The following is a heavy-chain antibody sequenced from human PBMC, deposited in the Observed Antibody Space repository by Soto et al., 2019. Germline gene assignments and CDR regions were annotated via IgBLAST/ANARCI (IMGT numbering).Heavy chain of an antibody. CDR3: ARGVSGGYDFEYYYYYMDV. D-gene: IGHD5-12*01. Sequence: GASVKVSCKASGYTFTSYGISWVRQAPGQGLEWMGWISAYNGNTNYAQKLQGRVTMTTDTSTSTAYMELRSLRSDDTAVYYCARGVSGGYDFEYYYYYMDVWGKGTTVTVSS. J-gene: IGHJ6*03. CDR1: GYTFTSYG. V-gene: IGHV1-18*01. CDR2: ISAYNGNT.